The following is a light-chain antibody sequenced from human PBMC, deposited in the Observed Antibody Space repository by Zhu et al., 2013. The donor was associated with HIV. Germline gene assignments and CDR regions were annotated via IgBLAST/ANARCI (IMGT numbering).Light chain of an antibody. CDR2: DVS. J-gene: IGKJ5*01. Sequence: EIVLTQSPGTLSLSLGERATFSCRARQSVSDNYLAWYHQAPGQAPRLLMYDVSKRAAGIPDRFSGSGSGSDFTLTINRLEPDDFGVYYCQQYGVSPDFGPGTRLEIK. CDR3: QQYGVSPD. CDR1: QSVSDNY. V-gene: IGKV3-20*01.